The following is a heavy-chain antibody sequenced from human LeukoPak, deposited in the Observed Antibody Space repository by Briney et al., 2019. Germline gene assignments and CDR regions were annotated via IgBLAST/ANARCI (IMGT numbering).Heavy chain of an antibody. J-gene: IGHJ4*02. V-gene: IGHV3-74*01. CDR1: GFNFSSYW. CDR3: TRGRGSDY. Sequence: GGSLRLSCATSGFNFSSYWVQWVRQAPGKGLVWVSRINSDGSNTDYAASAKGRFTIPRDNAKNTLYLQMNSLRAEDTAVYYCTRGRGSDYWGQGTLVTVSS. CDR2: INSDGSNT. D-gene: IGHD3-10*01.